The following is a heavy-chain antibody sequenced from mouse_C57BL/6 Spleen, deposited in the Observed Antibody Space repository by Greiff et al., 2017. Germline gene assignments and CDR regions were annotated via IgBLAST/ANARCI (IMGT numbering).Heavy chain of an antibody. V-gene: IGHV1-26*01. CDR3: EKKGDYYGSSFSWYFDD. Sequence: VQLQQSGPELVKPGASVKISCKASGYTFTDYYMNWVKQSHGKSLEWIGDINPNNGGTSYNQKFKGKATLTVDKSSSTAYMELRSLTSEDSAVYSCEKKGDYYGSSFSWYFDDWGKGTTVTVSS. J-gene: IGHJ1*03. D-gene: IGHD1-1*01. CDR1: GYTFTDYY. CDR2: INPNNGGT.